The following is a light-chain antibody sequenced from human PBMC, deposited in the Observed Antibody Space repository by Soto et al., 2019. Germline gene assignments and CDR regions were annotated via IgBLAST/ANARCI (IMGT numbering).Light chain of an antibody. CDR2: AAS. CDR3: QQLYSYPIT. Sequence: IQLTQSPSSLSASVGDRVTITCRASQGTSSYLAWYQQKPGKAPKLLIYAASTLQSGVPSRFGGSGSGTDFTLTISSLQPEDFATYYCQQLYSYPITFGQGTRLEI. V-gene: IGKV1-9*01. J-gene: IGKJ5*01. CDR1: QGTSSY.